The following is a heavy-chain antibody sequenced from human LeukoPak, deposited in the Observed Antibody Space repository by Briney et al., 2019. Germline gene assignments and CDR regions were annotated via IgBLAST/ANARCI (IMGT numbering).Heavy chain of an antibody. J-gene: IGHJ3*02. CDR2: INSVGSTT. V-gene: IGHV3-74*01. D-gene: IGHD1-26*01. CDR3: AVKWTYDGFDI. CDR1: GFTFSSYW. Sequence: GGSLRLSCAASGFTFSSYWMHWARQAPGKGRVCVSRINSVGSTTTYADSMKGRFTISRDNAKNTLYLQMNSLRAEDTAVYYCAVKWTYDGFDIWGQGTMVTVSS.